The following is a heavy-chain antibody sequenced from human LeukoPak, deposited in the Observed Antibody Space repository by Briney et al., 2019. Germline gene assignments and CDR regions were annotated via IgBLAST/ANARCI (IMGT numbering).Heavy chain of an antibody. D-gene: IGHD2-15*01. CDR3: ARGAPPNCDGYNCYLFYFDY. CDR1: GYTFSDYY. V-gene: IGHV1-2*02. Sequence: ASVKVSCKASGYTFSDYYIHWVRQAPGQGLEWMGWIHTDTGGTNYGRQFQGRITMTRETSISTAYMELSGLRSDDMAVYYCARGAPPNCDGYNCYLFYFDYWGQGSLVTVSS. J-gene: IGHJ4*02. CDR2: IHTDTGGT.